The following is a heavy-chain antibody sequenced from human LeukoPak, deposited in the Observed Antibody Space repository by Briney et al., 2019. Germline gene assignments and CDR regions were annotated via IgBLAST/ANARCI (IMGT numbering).Heavy chain of an antibody. Sequence: GGSLRLSCAASELNVSNNYMNWVRQAPGKGLEWVSVIYSGGTTNYADSVQGRFTISRDSSKNTVYLQMNRLRADDTAVYYCAREHYDYFWGAYRSYALDIWGQGTMVTVSS. V-gene: IGHV3-53*01. J-gene: IGHJ3*02. CDR1: ELNVSNNY. CDR3: AREHYDYFWGAYRSYALDI. CDR2: IYSGGTT. D-gene: IGHD3-16*02.